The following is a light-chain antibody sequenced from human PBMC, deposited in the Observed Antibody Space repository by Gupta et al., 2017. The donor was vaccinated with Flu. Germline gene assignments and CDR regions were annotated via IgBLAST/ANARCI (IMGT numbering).Light chain of an antibody. CDR2: AAS. CDR1: QSISSY. CDR3: QQRHNWPPLT. Sequence: EIVLTHSPATLSLSPGETATLSCRASQSISSYLAWYQQKPGQAPRLLIYAASNRDTGLTTRFSGGGSEKDLTLTTSSREQEDFARYYSQQRHNWPPLTFGQGTRLEI. V-gene: IGKV3-11*01. J-gene: IGKJ5*01.